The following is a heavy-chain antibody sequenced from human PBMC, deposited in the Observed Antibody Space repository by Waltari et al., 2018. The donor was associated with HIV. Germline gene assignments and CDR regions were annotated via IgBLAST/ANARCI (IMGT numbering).Heavy chain of an antibody. V-gene: IGHV4-61*02. CDR1: GASISRGNYY. Sequence: QVQLQESGPGLVKPSQTLSLPCNVSGASISRGNYYWGWIRQSAGKQLEWIGRIYTSGITNYHPSLKSRVTISVDTSKNQFSLKLSAVTAADAAVYYCARGYYYGSVSYFDCWGPGTLVTVFS. D-gene: IGHD3-10*01. CDR2: IYTSGIT. J-gene: IGHJ4*02. CDR3: ARGYYYGSVSYFDC.